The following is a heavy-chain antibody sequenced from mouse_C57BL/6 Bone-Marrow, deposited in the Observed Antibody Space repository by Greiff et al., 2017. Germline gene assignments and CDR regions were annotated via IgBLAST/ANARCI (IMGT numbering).Heavy chain of an antibody. CDR3: ASEGEYGSYWYGDV. D-gene: IGHD1-1*01. J-gene: IGHJ1*01. CDR2: FYPEYGDT. V-gene: IGHV1-80*01. CDR1: GYAFSSYW. Sequence: VQRVGSGAELVKPGASVKISCKASGYAFSSYWITGMKQRPGKGLEWIGQFYPEYGDTNYNGKFKGKAPLTADKSSSPAYLQLSRLSSEDSAASFCASEGEYGSYWYGDV.